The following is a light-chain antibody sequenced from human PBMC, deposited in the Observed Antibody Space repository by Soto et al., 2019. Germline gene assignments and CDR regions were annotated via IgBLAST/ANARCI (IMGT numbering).Light chain of an antibody. J-gene: IGKJ1*01. V-gene: IGKV1-17*03. Sequence: DFQMTQSPSAMSAAVGDRVTIACRASQDIGYHLGWFQQKPGKAPKRLIYSASSLDSGVPSRFSATGSGTEFTFTISSLQPEDFATYYCQLHTTYPRPFGQGTKVEVK. CDR3: QLHTTYPRP. CDR1: QDIGYH. CDR2: SAS.